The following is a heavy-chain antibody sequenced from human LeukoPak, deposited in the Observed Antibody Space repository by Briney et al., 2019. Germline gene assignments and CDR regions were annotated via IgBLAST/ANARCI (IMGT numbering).Heavy chain of an antibody. CDR2: VSGTGGSA. V-gene: IGHV3-23*01. Sequence: GGSLRLSCAASGFIFSSYAMSWVRQAPGKGLEWVSAVSGTGGSAYYVDSVKGRFTISRDNSKNTLYLQMNSLRAEDTAVYYCARETRYSSGWYGYWGQGTLVTVSS. CDR3: ARETRYSSGWYGY. CDR1: GFIFSSYA. D-gene: IGHD6-19*01. J-gene: IGHJ4*02.